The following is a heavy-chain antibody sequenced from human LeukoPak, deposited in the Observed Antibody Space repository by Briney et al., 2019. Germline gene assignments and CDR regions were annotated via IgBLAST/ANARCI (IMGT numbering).Heavy chain of an antibody. Sequence: ASVKVSCKASGYTFTSYAMHWVRQAPGQRLEWMGWMNPNSGNTGYAQKFRGRVTMTRNTSISTAYMELSSLRSEDTAVYYCAREATYYYDSSGYTPDWFDPWGQGTLVTVSS. CDR1: GYTFTSYA. CDR2: MNPNSGNT. CDR3: AREATYYYDSSGYTPDWFDP. J-gene: IGHJ5*02. V-gene: IGHV1-8*02. D-gene: IGHD3-22*01.